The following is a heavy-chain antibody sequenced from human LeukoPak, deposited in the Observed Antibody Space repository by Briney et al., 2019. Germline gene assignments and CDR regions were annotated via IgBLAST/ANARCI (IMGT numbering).Heavy chain of an antibody. CDR3: ARGEGGYSGYDYLLIDY. Sequence: ASVKVSCKTSGYSFNSHHVHWVRQAPGQGLEWMGINFFHDGSTSNTQKFQGRVTMTRDTSTSTVYMELSSLRSEDTAVYYCARGEGGYSGYDYLLIDYWGQGTLVTVSS. CDR1: GYSFNSHH. D-gene: IGHD5-12*01. V-gene: IGHV1-46*02. J-gene: IGHJ4*02. CDR2: NFFHDGST.